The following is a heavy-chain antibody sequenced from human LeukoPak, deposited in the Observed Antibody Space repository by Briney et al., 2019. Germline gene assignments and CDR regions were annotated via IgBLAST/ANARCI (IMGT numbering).Heavy chain of an antibody. CDR1: GGSISSSSFY. D-gene: IGHD3-3*01. CDR3: ASEHYDFWSGYLTLPSNY. V-gene: IGHV4-39*02. Sequence: PSETLSLTCTVSGGSISSSSFYWGWIRQPPGKGLEWIGSIYYSGSTYYNPSLKSRVTISVDTSKNQFSLKLTSVTAADTAVYYCASEHYDFWSGYLTLPSNYWGQGTLVTVSS. CDR2: IYYSGST. J-gene: IGHJ4*02.